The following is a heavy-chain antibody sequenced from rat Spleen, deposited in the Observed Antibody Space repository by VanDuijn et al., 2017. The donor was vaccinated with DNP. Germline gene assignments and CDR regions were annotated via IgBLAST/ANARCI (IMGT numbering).Heavy chain of an antibody. CDR2: IWNNGGT. CDR1: GLSLSSNS. D-gene: IGHD1-9*01. V-gene: IGHV2-47*01. Sequence: QVQLKESGPGLVQPSQTLSLTCTVSGLSLSSNSVSWIRPPPGKGLEWMGVIWNNGGTRYNSVLKSRLSISKDTSKSQVFLKMNSLQTDDTGTYYCTRHTTGITAWDYWGQGVMVTVSS. CDR3: TRHTTGITAWDY. J-gene: IGHJ2*01.